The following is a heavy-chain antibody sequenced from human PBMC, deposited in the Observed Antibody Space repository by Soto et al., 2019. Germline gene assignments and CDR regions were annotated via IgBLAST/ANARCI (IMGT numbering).Heavy chain of an antibody. D-gene: IGHD5-18*01. CDR3: ARLWLQAYFDY. J-gene: IGHJ4*02. V-gene: IGHV1-69*06. CDR1: GGSLSTNP. CDR2: TGSGTGPG. Sequence: ASVKVSCKASGGSLSTNPISWVRQAPGQGLEWMGGTGSGTGPGNHAQKFQGRLTVTADKSTSTVYMELSSLRSEDTAVYYCARLWLQAYFDYWGQGTLVTVSS.